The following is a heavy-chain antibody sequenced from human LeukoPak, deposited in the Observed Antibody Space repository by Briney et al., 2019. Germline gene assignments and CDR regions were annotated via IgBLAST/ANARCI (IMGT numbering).Heavy chain of an antibody. CDR2: IYHSGSA. J-gene: IGHJ3*02. V-gene: IGHV4-38-2*02. D-gene: IGHD2-2*01. CDR3: ARGPPDCSSTSCYAFDAFDI. Sequence: SETLSLTCTVSRYSISSGYYWAWIRQPPGKGLEWIGSIYHSGSAYYNPSLKSRVTISVDTSKNQFSLKLSSVTAADTAVYYCARGPPDCSSTSCYAFDAFDIWGQGTMVTVSS. CDR1: RYSISSGYY.